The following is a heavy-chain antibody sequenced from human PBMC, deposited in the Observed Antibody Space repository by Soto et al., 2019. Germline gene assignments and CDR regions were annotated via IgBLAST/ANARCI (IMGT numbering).Heavy chain of an antibody. V-gene: IGHV3-21*01. CDR3: ARVGRDSTGGDY. J-gene: IGHJ4*02. CDR1: GFTFSSYS. D-gene: IGHD4-17*01. Sequence: EVQLVESGGGLVKPGGSLRLSCAASGFTFSSYSMNWVRQAPGKGLEWVSSISSSSSYIYYADSVKGRFTISRDNAKNSLYRQRNSLRAEDTAVYYCARVGRDSTGGDYWGQGTLVTVSS. CDR2: ISSSSSYI.